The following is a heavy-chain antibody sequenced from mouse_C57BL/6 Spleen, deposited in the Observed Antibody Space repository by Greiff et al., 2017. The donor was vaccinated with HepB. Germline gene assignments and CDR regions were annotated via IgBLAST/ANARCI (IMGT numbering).Heavy chain of an antibody. CDR2: IDPETGGT. J-gene: IGHJ2*01. CDR1: GYTFTDYE. V-gene: IGHV1-15*01. D-gene: IGHD2-4*01. CDR3: TRLGDYDKEY. Sequence: QVHVKQSGAELVRPGASVTLSCKASGYTFTDYEMHWVKQTPVHGLEWIGAIDPETGGTAYNQKFKGKAILTADKSSSTAYMELRSLTSEDSAVYYCTRLGDYDKEYWGQGTTLTVSS.